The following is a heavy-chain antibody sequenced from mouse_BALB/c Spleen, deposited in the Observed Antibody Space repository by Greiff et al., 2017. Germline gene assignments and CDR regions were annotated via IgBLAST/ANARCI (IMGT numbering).Heavy chain of an antibody. D-gene: IGHD2-3*01. J-gene: IGHJ3*01. CDR1: GYSFTSYW. CDR2: IDPSDSET. V-gene: IGHV1S127*01. Sequence: QVQLQQSGPQLVRPGASVKISCKASGYSFTSYWMHWVKQRPGQGLEWIGMIDPSDSETRLNQKFKDKATLTVDKSSSTAYMQLSSPTSEDSAVYYRSRSGDGYYWFAYWGQGTLVTVSA. CDR3: SRSGDGYYWFAY.